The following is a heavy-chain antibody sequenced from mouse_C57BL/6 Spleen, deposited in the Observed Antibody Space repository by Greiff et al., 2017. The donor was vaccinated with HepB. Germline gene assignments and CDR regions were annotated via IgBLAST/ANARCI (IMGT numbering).Heavy chain of an antibody. Sequence: EVQLVESGGGLVKPGGSLKLSCAASGFTFSSYAMSWVRQTPEKRLEWVATISDGGSYTYYPDNVKGRFTISRDNAKNNLYLQMSHLKSEDTAMYYCARDGIYYDPFAYWGQGTLVTVSA. CDR3: ARDGIYYDPFAY. CDR1: GFTFSSYA. CDR2: ISDGGSYT. V-gene: IGHV5-4*01. D-gene: IGHD2-4*01. J-gene: IGHJ3*01.